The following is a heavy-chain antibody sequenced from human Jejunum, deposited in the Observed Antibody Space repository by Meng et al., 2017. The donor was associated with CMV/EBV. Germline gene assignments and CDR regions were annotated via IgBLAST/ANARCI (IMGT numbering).Heavy chain of an antibody. J-gene: IGHJ3*01. V-gene: IGHV3-21*01. CDR2: ISISSSYI. D-gene: IGHD2/OR15-2a*01. Sequence: TFSAYNMNWVRQAPGKGLEWVASISISSSYIYYADAVRGRFTISRDNAKNSLYLQMNSLRAEDTAVYYCARDYSHQVVASTHDAFDLWGQGTMVTVSS. CDR1: TFSAYN. CDR3: ARDYSHQVVASTHDAFDL.